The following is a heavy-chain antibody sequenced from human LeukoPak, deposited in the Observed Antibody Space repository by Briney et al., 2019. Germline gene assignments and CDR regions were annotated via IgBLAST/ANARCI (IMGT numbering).Heavy chain of an antibody. J-gene: IGHJ6*04. D-gene: IGHD5-12*01. V-gene: IGHV4-61*01. CDR2: IYYSGST. CDR3: ASGSGYEWLGQNYGMDV. Sequence: SETLSLTCTVSGGSVSSGSYYWSWIRQPPGKGLEWIGDIYYSGSTNYNPSLKSRVTISVDTSKNQFSLKLSSVTAADTAVYYCASGSGYEWLGQNYGMDVWGKGTTVTASS. CDR1: GGSVSSGSYY.